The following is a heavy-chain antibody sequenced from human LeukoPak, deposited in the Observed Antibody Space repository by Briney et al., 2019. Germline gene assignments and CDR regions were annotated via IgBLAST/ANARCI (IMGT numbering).Heavy chain of an antibody. J-gene: IGHJ4*02. D-gene: IGHD6-19*01. CDR1: GFTFSSYA. V-gene: IGHV3-23*01. CDR2: ISGSGCGT. Sequence: PGGSLRLSCAASGFTFSSYAMSWVRQAPGKGLEWVSAISGSGCGTYYADSVKGRFTISRDNSKNTLYLQMNSPRAEDTAVYYCAKGYSSGWYYFDSWGQGTLVTVSS. CDR3: AKGYSSGWYYFDS.